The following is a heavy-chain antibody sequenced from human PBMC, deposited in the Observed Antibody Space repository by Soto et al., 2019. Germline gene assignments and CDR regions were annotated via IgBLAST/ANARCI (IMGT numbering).Heavy chain of an antibody. Sequence: QVQLQESGPGLVKPSQTLSLTCTVSGGSISSGDYYWSWIRQPPGKGLEWIGYIYHSGSTYYNPCLKRRVTISVNTSRNPFSRKLRSVTAADTAVYYCARERPDGARLDPWGQGTLVTVSS. V-gene: IGHV4-30-4*01. CDR1: GGSISSGDYY. D-gene: IGHD6-6*01. CDR2: IYHSGST. CDR3: ARERPDGARLDP. J-gene: IGHJ5*02.